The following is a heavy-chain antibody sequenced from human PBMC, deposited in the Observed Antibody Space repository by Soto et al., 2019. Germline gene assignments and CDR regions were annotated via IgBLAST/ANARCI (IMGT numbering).Heavy chain of an antibody. CDR3: ARSYYYDSTGYYRTFDY. Sequence: GGSLRLAWAASAIMFGQDAMSWVRLPPGRGLEWVSVVGPSGASTFYADSVRGRFTMSRDKSENTLYLQMNSLRAADTALYFCARSYYYDSTGYYRTFDYWGPGTLVTVSS. V-gene: IGHV3-23*01. CDR1: AIMFGQDA. D-gene: IGHD3-22*01. CDR2: VGPSGAST. J-gene: IGHJ4*02.